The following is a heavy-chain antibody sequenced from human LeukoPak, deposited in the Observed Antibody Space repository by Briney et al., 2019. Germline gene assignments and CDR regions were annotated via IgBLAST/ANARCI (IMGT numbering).Heavy chain of an antibody. D-gene: IGHD6-19*01. V-gene: IGHV3-30*02. CDR1: GFTFSTYG. CDR2: IRYGGNLK. Sequence: GGSLRLSCAASGFTFSTYGMHWVRQAPGKGLEWVAFIRYGGNLKYYADSVRGRFTISRDNSQNTVYLEVNRLSNEDTAVYYCAKGAHSSGWFVDCFDQWGRG. J-gene: IGHJ4*02. CDR3: AKGAHSSGWFVDCFDQ.